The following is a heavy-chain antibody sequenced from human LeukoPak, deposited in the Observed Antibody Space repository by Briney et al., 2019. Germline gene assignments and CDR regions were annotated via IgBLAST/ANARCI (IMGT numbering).Heavy chain of an antibody. Sequence: VASVKVSCKASGYTFTSYAISWVRQAPGQGLEWMGWISAYNGNTNYAQKLQGRVTMTTDTSTSTAYMELRSLRSDDTAVYYCARDFRRYCSSTSCGGWFDPWGQGTLVTVSS. J-gene: IGHJ5*02. V-gene: IGHV1-18*04. CDR3: ARDFRRYCSSTSCGGWFDP. CDR1: GYTFTSYA. D-gene: IGHD2-2*01. CDR2: ISAYNGNT.